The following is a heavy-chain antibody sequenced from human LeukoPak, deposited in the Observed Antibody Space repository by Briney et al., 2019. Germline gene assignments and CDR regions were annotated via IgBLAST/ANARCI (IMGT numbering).Heavy chain of an antibody. V-gene: IGHV3-66*04. Sequence: GGSLRLSCAASGFTVSRNYMSWVRQAPGKGLVWVSIIYSGGSTYYADSVKGRFTISRDIPKNTLYLQMNSLRAEDTAVYYCARLMDDSSGYFPDAFDIWGQGTMVTVSS. CDR3: ARLMDDSSGYFPDAFDI. J-gene: IGHJ3*02. CDR1: GFTVSRNY. CDR2: IYSGGST. D-gene: IGHD3-22*01.